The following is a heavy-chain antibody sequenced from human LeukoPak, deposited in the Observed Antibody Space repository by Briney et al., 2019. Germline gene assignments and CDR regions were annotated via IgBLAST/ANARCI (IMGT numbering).Heavy chain of an antibody. CDR3: ASDFWSGYYYYYYYMDV. J-gene: IGHJ6*03. CDR1: GGSISSSSYY. CDR2: IYYSGST. V-gene: IGHV4-39*01. Sequence: PSETLSLTCAVSGGSISSSSYYWGWIRQPPGKGLEWIGSIYYSGSTYYNPSLKSRVTISVDTSKNQFSLKLSSVTAADTAVYYCASDFWSGYYYYYYYMDVWGKGTTVTVSS. D-gene: IGHD3-3*01.